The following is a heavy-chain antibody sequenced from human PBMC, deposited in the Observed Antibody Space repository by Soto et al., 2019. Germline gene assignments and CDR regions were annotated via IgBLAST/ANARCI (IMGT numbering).Heavy chain of an antibody. V-gene: IGHV3-23*01. D-gene: IGHD3-10*01. CDR3: AKGRGGSGSLTPRVDF. CDR2: ISGGGDTT. Sequence: EVQLLKSGGGLVQPGGSLRLSCAASGFTFNNYAMTWVRQAPGKGLEWGSAISGGGDTTSYADSVKGRFTVSRDGSKNTLYLQMSSLRAEDTALYYCAKGRGGSGSLTPRVDFWGQGTLVTVSS. J-gene: IGHJ4*02. CDR1: GFTFNNYA.